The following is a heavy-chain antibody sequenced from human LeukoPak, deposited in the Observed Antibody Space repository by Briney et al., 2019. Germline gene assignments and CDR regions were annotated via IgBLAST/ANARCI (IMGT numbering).Heavy chain of an antibody. CDR1: GFTFSSYW. D-gene: IGHD3-22*01. Sequence: GGSLRLSCAASGFTFSSYWMSWVRQAPGKGLEWVANIKQDGSEKYYVDSVKGRFTISGDNAKNSLYLQMNSLRAEDTAVYYCARVDVLYYDSSGYFDYWGQGTLVTVSS. CDR2: IKQDGSEK. J-gene: IGHJ4*02. V-gene: IGHV3-7*01. CDR3: ARVDVLYYDSSGYFDY.